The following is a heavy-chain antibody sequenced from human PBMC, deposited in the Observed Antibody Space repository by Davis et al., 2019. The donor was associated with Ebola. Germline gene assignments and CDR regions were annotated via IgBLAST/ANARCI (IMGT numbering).Heavy chain of an antibody. Sequence: PGGSLRLSCAASGFTFTSYSMTWVRQAPGKGLEWVSAIGGGGATTYYADSVEGRFTISRDNSKNTIYLQMNSLRAEDTAVYYCAKGSLYGSRSITAGVDVWGQGTTVTVSS. CDR3: AKGSLYGSRSITAGVDV. D-gene: IGHD4-17*01. J-gene: IGHJ6*02. CDR1: GFTFTSYS. V-gene: IGHV3-23*01. CDR2: IGGGGATT.